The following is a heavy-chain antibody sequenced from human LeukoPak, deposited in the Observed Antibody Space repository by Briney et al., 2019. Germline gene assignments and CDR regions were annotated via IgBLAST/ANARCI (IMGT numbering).Heavy chain of an antibody. V-gene: IGHV3-48*03. CDR2: ISSSGSTI. D-gene: IGHD3-3*02. CDR1: GFTFSSYE. J-gene: IGHJ4*02. CDR3: ARDIRLDPSFDY. Sequence: GGSLRLSCAASGFTFSSYEMNWVRQAPGKGLQWVSYISSSGSTIYYADSVKGRFTISRDNAKNSLYLQMNSLRAEDTAVYYCARDIRLDPSFDYGGQGTLVPVSS.